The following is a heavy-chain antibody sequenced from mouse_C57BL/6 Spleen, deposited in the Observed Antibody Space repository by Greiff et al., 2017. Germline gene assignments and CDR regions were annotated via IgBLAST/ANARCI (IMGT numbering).Heavy chain of an antibody. J-gene: IGHJ2*01. CDR3: ESGYYGKEYYFDD. V-gene: IGHV1-39*01. D-gene: IGHD2-1*01. CDR1: GYTFTNYN. CDR2: INPNYGTT. Sequence: VQLQQSGPELVKPGASVKISCKASGYTFTNYNMNWVKQSHGKSLEWIGVINPNYGTTSYNQKFKGKATLTVDQSSSTAYLQINSLTSDDSAVYSCESGYYGKEYYFDDWGQGTTLTVSS.